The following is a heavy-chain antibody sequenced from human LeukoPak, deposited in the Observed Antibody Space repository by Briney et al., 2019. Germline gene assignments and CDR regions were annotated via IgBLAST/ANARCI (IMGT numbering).Heavy chain of an antibody. CDR1: GGSISSSNW. Sequence: PSETLSLTCAVSGGSISSSNWWSWVRQPPGKGLEWIGEIYHSGRTNYNPSLRSRVTISVDKSMNQFSMKLSSVTATDTAVYYCARHGSGSYFVYWGQGTLVTVSS. D-gene: IGHD3-10*01. J-gene: IGHJ4*02. CDR3: ARHGSGSYFVY. V-gene: IGHV4-4*02. CDR2: IYHSGRT.